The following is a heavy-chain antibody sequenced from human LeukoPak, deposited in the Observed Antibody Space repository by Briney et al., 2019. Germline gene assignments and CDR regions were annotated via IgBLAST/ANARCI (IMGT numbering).Heavy chain of an antibody. Sequence: GGSLRLSCAASGFTFSDYYMSWIRQAPGKGLEWVSYISSSGSTIYYADSVKGRFTISRDNSKNTLYLQMNSLRAEDTAVYYCAREAPNYYDSSGYPGGDYFDYWGQGTLVTVSS. D-gene: IGHD3-22*01. V-gene: IGHV3-11*04. CDR1: GFTFSDYY. J-gene: IGHJ4*02. CDR3: AREAPNYYDSSGYPGGDYFDY. CDR2: ISSSGSTI.